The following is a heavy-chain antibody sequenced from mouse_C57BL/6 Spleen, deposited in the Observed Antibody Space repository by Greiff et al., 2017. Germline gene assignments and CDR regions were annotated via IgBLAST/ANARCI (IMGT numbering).Heavy chain of an antibody. Sequence: EVQLVESGGGLVQPGGSLSLSCAASGFTFTDYYMSWVRQPPGKALEWLGCIRNKANGYTTEYSASVKGRFTISRDNSQSILYLQMNALRAEDSAAYYCGRYGGKWGYAMDYWGQGTSVTVSS. CDR2: IRNKANGYTT. D-gene: IGHD2-1*01. J-gene: IGHJ4*01. CDR3: GRYGGKWGYAMDY. V-gene: IGHV7-3*01. CDR1: GFTFTDYY.